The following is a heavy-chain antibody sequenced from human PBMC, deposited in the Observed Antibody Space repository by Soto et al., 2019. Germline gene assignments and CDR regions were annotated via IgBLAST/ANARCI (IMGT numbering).Heavy chain of an antibody. V-gene: IGHV4-39*01. CDR3: ARAVRDGYNSGYFDY. CDR2: IYFSGST. Sequence: QLQLQESGPGLVKPSETLSLTCTVSGGSISRSSSYWGWLRQPPGKGLEWIGGIYFSGSTYYNPSLKSRVTISVDTSKNQFSLKLSSVTAADTAVYYCARAVRDGYNSGYFDYWGQGTLVTVSS. J-gene: IGHJ4*02. CDR1: GGSISRSSSY. D-gene: IGHD5-12*01.